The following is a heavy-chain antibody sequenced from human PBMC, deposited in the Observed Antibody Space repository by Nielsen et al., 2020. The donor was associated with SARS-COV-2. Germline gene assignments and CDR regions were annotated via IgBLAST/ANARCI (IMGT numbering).Heavy chain of an antibody. CDR3: VRVRDDGYYYDTGPFDY. J-gene: IGHJ4*02. D-gene: IGHD3-9*01. CDR2: IKSDGTKT. V-gene: IGHV3-74*01. Sequence: GESLKISCAASGFTFSSYSMHWVRQGPGKGLVWVSHIKSDGTKTTYADSVKGRFITSRDNAKNTVYLQMNSLKAEDTAVYYCVRVRDDGYYYDTGPFDYWGQGTLVTVSS. CDR1: GFTFSSYS.